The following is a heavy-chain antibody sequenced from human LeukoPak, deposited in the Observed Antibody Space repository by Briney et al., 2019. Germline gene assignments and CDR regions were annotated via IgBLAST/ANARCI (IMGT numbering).Heavy chain of an antibody. CDR2: ISSSSSYI. J-gene: IGHJ6*02. CDR1: GFTFSSYS. V-gene: IGHV3-21*01. Sequence: PGGSLRLSCAASGFTFSSYSMNWVRQTPGKGLEWVSSISSSSSYIYYADSVKGRFTISRDNAKNSLYLQMNSLRAEDTAVYYCARDGQYCGGDCPITTLWYYGMDVWGQGTTVTVSS. CDR3: ARDGQYCGGDCPITTLWYYGMDV. D-gene: IGHD2-21*02.